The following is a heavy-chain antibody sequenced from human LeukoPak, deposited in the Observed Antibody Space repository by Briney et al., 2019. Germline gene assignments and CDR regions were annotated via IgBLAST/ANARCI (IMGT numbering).Heavy chain of an antibody. D-gene: IGHD4-17*01. CDR3: ARGRGDTVTTNN. Sequence: GGSLRLSCAASGFTFSSYEMSWVRPAPGKGLEWVSYISSSGSTIYYADSVKRRFTISRENAKNSLYLQMNSLRAEDTAVYYCARGRGDTVTTNNWGQGTLVTVSS. V-gene: IGHV3-48*03. CDR2: ISSSGSTI. CDR1: GFTFSSYE. J-gene: IGHJ4*02.